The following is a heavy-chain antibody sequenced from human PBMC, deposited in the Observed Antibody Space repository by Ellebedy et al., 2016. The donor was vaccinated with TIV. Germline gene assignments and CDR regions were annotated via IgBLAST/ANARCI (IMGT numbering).Heavy chain of an antibody. Sequence: GESLKISCAASGFTFDDYTMHWVRQAPGKGLEWVSLISWDGGSAYYADSVKGRFTISRDNSQNTVYLQMNSLRVEDTAVYYCARWGGRYGYKNFDLWGRGTLVTVSS. CDR2: ISWDGGSA. D-gene: IGHD5-24*01. V-gene: IGHV3-43*01. J-gene: IGHJ2*01. CDR3: ARWGGRYGYKNFDL. CDR1: GFTFDDYT.